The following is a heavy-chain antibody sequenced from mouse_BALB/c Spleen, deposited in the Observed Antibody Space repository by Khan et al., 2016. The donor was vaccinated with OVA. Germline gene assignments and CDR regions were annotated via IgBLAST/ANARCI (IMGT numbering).Heavy chain of an antibody. Sequence: VQLKESGPGLVAPSQSLSITCTISGFSLANYGVHWVRQPPGKGLEWLVVIWSDGTTTYNSALKSRLSISRDNSKSQVFLKMNSPQTDDTAMYYCARQPYYHYYIMDYWGKGTSVTVSS. J-gene: IGHJ4*01. D-gene: IGHD2-10*01. CDR3: ARQPYYHYYIMDY. CDR2: IWSDGTT. V-gene: IGHV2-6-1*01. CDR1: GFSLANYG.